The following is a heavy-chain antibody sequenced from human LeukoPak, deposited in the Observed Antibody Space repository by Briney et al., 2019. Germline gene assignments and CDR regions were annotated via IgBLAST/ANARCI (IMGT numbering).Heavy chain of an antibody. CDR1: GFTFSSYA. V-gene: IGHV3-23*01. CDR2: ISGSGGST. D-gene: IGHD3-22*01. CDR3: ATHYYDSSGYYYVGYYFDY. J-gene: IGHJ4*02. Sequence: SGGSLRLSCAASGFTFSSYAMSWVRQAPGKGLEWGSAISGSGGSTYYADSVKGRFTISRDNSKNTLYLQMNSLRAEDTAVYYCATHYYDSSGYYYVGYYFDYWGQGTLVTVSS.